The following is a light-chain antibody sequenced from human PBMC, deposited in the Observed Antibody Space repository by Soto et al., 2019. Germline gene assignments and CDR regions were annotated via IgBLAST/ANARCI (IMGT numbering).Light chain of an antibody. CDR2: AAS. CDR3: QQSYSTPMYT. CDR1: QSISSY. Sequence: DIQMTQSPSSLSASVGDRVTITCRARQSISSYLNWYQQKPGKAPKLLIYAASSLQSGVPSRFSRSGSGTDFTLTISSLQPEDFATYYCQQSYSTPMYTFGQGTKLEIK. J-gene: IGKJ2*01. V-gene: IGKV1-39*01.